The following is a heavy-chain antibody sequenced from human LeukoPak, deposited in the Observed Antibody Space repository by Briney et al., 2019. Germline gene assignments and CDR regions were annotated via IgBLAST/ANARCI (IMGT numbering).Heavy chain of an antibody. V-gene: IGHV4-31*03. D-gene: IGHD2-21*02. J-gene: IGHJ5*02. CDR1: GGSISSGGYY. Sequence: SETLSLTCTVSGGSISSGGYYWSWIRQHPGKGLEWIGYIYYSGSTYYNPSLKSRVTISVDTSKNQFSLKLSSVTAADTAVYYCARTLVVVTATEGVNWFDPWGQGTLVTVPS. CDR3: ARTLVVVTATEGVNWFDP. CDR2: IYYSGST.